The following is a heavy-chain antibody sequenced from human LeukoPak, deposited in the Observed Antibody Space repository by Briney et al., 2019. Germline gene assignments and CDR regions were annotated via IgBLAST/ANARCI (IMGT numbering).Heavy chain of an antibody. Sequence: GGSLRLSCAASGFTFSSYSMNWVRQAPGKGLEWVSYIPSSSSTIYYADSVKGRFTISRDNAKNSLYLQMNSLRAEDTAVYYCARERDITSPRAFDYWGQGTLVTVSS. J-gene: IGHJ4*02. CDR1: GFTFSSYS. CDR2: IPSSSSTI. CDR3: ARERDITSPRAFDY. V-gene: IGHV3-48*01. D-gene: IGHD1-20*01.